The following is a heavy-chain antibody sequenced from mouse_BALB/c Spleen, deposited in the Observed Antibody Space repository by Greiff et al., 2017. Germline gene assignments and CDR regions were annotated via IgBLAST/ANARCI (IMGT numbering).Heavy chain of an antibody. V-gene: IGHV3-2*02. Sequence: EVKLVESGPGLVKPSQSLSLTCTVTGYSITSDYAWNWIRQFPGNKLEWMGYISYSGSTSYNPSLKSRISITRDTSKNQFFLQLNSVTTEDTATYYCARHLYYGNYDVYAMDYWGQGTSVTVSS. J-gene: IGHJ4*01. CDR2: ISYSGST. CDR3: ARHLYYGNYDVYAMDY. CDR1: GYSITSDYA. D-gene: IGHD2-1*01.